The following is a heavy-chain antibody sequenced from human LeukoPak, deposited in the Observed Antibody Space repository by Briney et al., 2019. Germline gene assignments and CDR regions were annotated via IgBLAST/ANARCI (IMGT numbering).Heavy chain of an antibody. CDR1: GYSFTSYW. CDR3: ARLHYGSGSSAYFDY. V-gene: IGHV5-51*01. J-gene: IGHJ4*02. Sequence: GESLKISCKGSGYSFTSYWIGWVRQMPGKGLEWMGIIYPGDSYTRYSPSFQGQVTISADKSISTAYLQWSSLKASDTAMYYCARLHYGSGSSAYFDYWGQGTLVTVSS. CDR2: IYPGDSYT. D-gene: IGHD3-10*01.